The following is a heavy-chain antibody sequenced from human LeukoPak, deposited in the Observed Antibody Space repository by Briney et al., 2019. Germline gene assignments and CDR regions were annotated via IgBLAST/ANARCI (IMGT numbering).Heavy chain of an antibody. D-gene: IGHD3-10*01. CDR3: AQSLGASTWFGNWFDP. J-gene: IGHJ5*02. CDR1: GVSISSTSYC. CDR2: IYYSGRT. Sequence: SETLSLTCTVSGVSISSTSYCWGWIRQPPGKGLEWIGSIYYSGRTYYNPSLKSRLTISVDTPKNQFSLKLSSVTAADAAVYYCAQSLGASTWFGNWFDPWGQGTLVTVSS. V-gene: IGHV4-39*01.